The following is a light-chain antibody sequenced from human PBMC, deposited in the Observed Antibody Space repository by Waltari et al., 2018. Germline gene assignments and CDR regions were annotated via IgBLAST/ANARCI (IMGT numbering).Light chain of an antibody. CDR1: QSVSRN. V-gene: IGKV3-15*01. CDR3: QQYNNWPPWT. CDR2: RAS. Sequence: EIVMTQSPATLSVSPGERATPSCRASQSVSRNLAWYQQKPGQAPRLLIYRASTRATGIPARFSGSGSGTEFTLTISSLQSEDFAIYYCQQYNNWPPWTFGQGTKVEIK. J-gene: IGKJ1*01.